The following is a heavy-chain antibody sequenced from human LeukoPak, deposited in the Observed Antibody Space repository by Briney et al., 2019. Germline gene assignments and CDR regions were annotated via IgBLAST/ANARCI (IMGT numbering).Heavy chain of an antibody. CDR2: INHSGGT. J-gene: IGHJ3*02. CDR3: ARGLVVVPAAMSGGNAFDI. D-gene: IGHD2-2*01. Sequence: RASETLSLTCAVYGGSFSGYYWSWIRQPPGKGLEWIGEINHSGGTNYNPSLKSRVTISVDTSKNKFSLKLSSVTAADTAVYYCARGLVVVPAAMSGGNAFDIWGQGTMVTVSS. V-gene: IGHV4-34*01. CDR1: GGSFSGYY.